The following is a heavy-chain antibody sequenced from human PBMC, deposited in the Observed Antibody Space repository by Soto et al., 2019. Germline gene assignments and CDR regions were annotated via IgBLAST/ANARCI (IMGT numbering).Heavy chain of an antibody. V-gene: IGHV3-74*01. CDR3: ARDCCTAPFDK. CDR2: IDSDGSAT. D-gene: IGHD2-21*02. J-gene: IGHJ4*02. Sequence: EVQLVESGGGLVQPGGSLRLSCAASGFTFSDYWMHWIRQVPGKGLVWVSHIDSDGSATNYADSVRGRFTISRDNAKNMLYLQMSSLRADDTAVYYCARDCCTAPFDKLGQGTLVTVSS. CDR1: GFTFSDYW.